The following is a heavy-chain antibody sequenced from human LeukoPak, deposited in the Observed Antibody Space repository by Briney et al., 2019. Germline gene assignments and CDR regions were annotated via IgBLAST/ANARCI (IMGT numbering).Heavy chain of an antibody. J-gene: IGHJ4*02. CDR3: ARVFGYGSGSYYKPYFDY. CDR1: GGSFSGYY. V-gene: IGHV4-34*01. CDR2: INHSGST. D-gene: IGHD3-10*01. Sequence: PETLSLTCAVYGGSFSGYYWSWIRQPPGKGLEWIGEINHSGSTNYNPSLKSRVTISVDTSKNQFSLKLSSVTAADTAVYYCARVFGYGSGSYYKPYFDYWGQGTLVTVSS.